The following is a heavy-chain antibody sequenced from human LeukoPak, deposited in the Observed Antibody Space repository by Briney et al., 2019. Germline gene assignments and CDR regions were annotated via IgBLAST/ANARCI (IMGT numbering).Heavy chain of an antibody. CDR2: ISYDGSNK. J-gene: IGHJ4*02. Sequence: GGSLRLSCAASGFTFSSYSMNWVRQAPGKGLEWVAVISYDGSNKYYADSVKGRFTISRDNSKNTLYLQMNSLRAEDTAVYYCARDLSRSGDTDDYWGQGTLVTVSS. V-gene: IGHV3-30*03. CDR3: ARDLSRSGDTDDY. CDR1: GFTFSSYS. D-gene: IGHD3-3*01.